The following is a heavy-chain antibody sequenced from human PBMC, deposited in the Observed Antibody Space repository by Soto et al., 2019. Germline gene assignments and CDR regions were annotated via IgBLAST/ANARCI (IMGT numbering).Heavy chain of an antibody. Sequence: QVQLVQSGAEVKKPGSSVKVSCKASGGTFSSYSINWVRQAPGQGLEWMGEIIPIFGTANYAQKFQGRVTITAEESTSTPYMELSSLRSEVAAVYFCARDGGRHAGGIDYWGQGTVVTVSS. D-gene: IGHD1-26*01. CDR2: IIPIFGTA. CDR3: ARDGGRHAGGIDY. J-gene: IGHJ4*02. V-gene: IGHV1-69*01. CDR1: GGTFSSYS.